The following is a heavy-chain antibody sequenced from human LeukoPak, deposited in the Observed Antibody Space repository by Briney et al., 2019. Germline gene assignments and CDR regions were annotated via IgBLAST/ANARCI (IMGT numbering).Heavy chain of an antibody. CDR3: TRVGHIDEGIDY. CDR1: GFPFSSYW. CDR2: IKQDGSKK. D-gene: IGHD3-9*01. V-gene: IGHV3-7*04. J-gene: IGHJ4*02. Sequence: GGSLRLSCVASGFPFSSYWMTWVRQAPGKGLEWVANIKQDGSKKSYVDSVKGRFTISRDNAKNSLYLQMNSLRAEDTAIYYFTRVGHIDEGIDYWGQGTLVTVSS.